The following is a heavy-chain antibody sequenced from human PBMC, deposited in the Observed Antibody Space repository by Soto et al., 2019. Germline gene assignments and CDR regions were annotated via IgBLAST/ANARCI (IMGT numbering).Heavy chain of an antibody. CDR1: GYTFTGYY. J-gene: IGHJ6*02. V-gene: IGHV1-2*04. D-gene: IGHD2-2*01. CDR2: INPNSGGT. Sequence: ASVKVSCKASGYTFTGYYMHWVRQAPGQGLEWMGWINPNSGGTNYARKFQGWVTMTRDTSISTAYMELSRLRSDDTAVYYCAREGYCSSTSCSLSSYGMDVWGQGTTVTVSS. CDR3: AREGYCSSTSCSLSSYGMDV.